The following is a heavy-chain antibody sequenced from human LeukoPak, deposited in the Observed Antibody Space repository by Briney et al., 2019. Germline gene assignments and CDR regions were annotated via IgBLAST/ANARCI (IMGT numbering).Heavy chain of an antibody. D-gene: IGHD2-15*01. V-gene: IGHV3-23*01. J-gene: IGHJ4*02. CDR1: GFTFNKYD. CDR2: ICGGGVSP. CDR3: ANVGSSPVW. Sequence: TGXSLRLSCAASGFTFNKYDMSWVGQAQGKGVYWFSAICGGGVSPYSADSVQGRFTVSRDNSNTTLYLQMTSLRAEDTAVYYCANVGSSPVWWGQGTLVTVSS.